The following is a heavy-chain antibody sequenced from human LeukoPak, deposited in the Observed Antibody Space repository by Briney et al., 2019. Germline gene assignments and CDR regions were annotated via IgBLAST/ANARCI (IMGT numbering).Heavy chain of an antibody. J-gene: IGHJ4*02. Sequence: GASVKVSCKASGYTFTSYDINWVRQATGQGLEWMGWISTYNGNTNYAQNLQGRVTMTTDTSTSTAYMALRSLRSDDTAVYYCARVSYDISGYYFLGSVDYWGQGTLVTVSS. CDR2: ISTYNGNT. CDR1: GYTFTSYD. D-gene: IGHD3-22*01. CDR3: ARVSYDISGYYFLGSVDY. V-gene: IGHV1-18*01.